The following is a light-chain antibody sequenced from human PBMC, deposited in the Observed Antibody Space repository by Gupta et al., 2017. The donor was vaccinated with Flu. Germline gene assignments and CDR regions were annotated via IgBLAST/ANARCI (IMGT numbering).Light chain of an antibody. J-gene: IGLJ1*01. V-gene: IGLV2-14*01. CDR3: SSYTSTNTFYV. Sequence: QSALTQPASVSGSPGQSITISCTGTSSDVGRSDSVSWYQQYPDKAPKLIIYDVTTRPSGVSSRFSGSKSGNTASLTISGLEAEDESDYYCSSYTSTNTFYVFGTGTTVTVL. CDR1: SSDVGRSDS. CDR2: DVT.